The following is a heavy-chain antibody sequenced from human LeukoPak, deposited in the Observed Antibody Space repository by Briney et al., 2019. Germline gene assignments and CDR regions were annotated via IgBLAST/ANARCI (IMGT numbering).Heavy chain of an antibody. CDR2: INQDEI. CDR3: ARVQRTGSYYPRYYYYYMDV. CDR1: GFTFSSSW. J-gene: IGHJ6*03. D-gene: IGHD3-10*01. Sequence: PGGSLRLSCVASGFTFSSSWMTWVRQGPGKGLQWVASINQDEIRYADAVRGRFTISRDNAKNSLYLQMNSLTADDTAVYYCARVQRTGSYYPRYYYYYMDVWGKGTTVTISS. V-gene: IGHV3-7*01.